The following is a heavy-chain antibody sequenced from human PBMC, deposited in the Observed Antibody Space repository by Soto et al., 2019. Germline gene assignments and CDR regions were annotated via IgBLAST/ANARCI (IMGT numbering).Heavy chain of an antibody. CDR3: ARESEDLTSNFDY. CDR2: ISSTTNYI. CDR1: GFTFTRYS. Sequence: GGSLRLSCAASGFTFTRYSMNWVRQAPGKGLEWVSSISSTTNYIYYGDSMKGRFTISRDNAKNSLYLEMNSLRAEDTAVYYCARESEDLTSNFDYWGQGTLVTASS. J-gene: IGHJ4*02. V-gene: IGHV3-21*06.